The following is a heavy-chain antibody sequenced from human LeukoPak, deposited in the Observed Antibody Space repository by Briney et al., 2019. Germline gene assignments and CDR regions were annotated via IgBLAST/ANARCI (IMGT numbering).Heavy chain of an antibody. Sequence: KTSETLSLTCTVSGGSISSYYWSWIRQPPGKGLEWIGYIYYSGSTNYNPSLKSRVTISVDTSKNQFSLKLSSVTAADTAVYYCAREGTTRNSPFDYWGQGTLVTVSS. CDR3: AREGTTRNSPFDY. CDR2: IYYSGST. V-gene: IGHV4-59*12. J-gene: IGHJ4*02. D-gene: IGHD4-23*01. CDR1: GGSISSYY.